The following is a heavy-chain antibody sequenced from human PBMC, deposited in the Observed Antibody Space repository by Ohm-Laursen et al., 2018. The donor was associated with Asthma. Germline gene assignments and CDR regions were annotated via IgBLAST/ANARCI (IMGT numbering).Heavy chain of an antibody. CDR3: ARRRAYSSSLFDY. V-gene: IGHV4-39*01. CDR1: GGSISSSSYY. J-gene: IGHJ4*02. Sequence: GTLSLTCTVSGGSISSSSYYWGWIRQPPGKGLEWIGSIYYSGSTYYNPSLKSRVTISVDTSKNQFSLKLSSVTAADTAVYYCARRRAYSSSLFDYWGQGTLVTVSS. CDR2: IYYSGST. D-gene: IGHD6-13*01.